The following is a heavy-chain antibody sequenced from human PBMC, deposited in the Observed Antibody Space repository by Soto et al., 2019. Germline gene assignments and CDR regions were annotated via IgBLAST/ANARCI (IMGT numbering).Heavy chain of an antibody. Sequence: QVQLVESGGGVVQPGRSLRLSCAASGFTFSSYAMHWVRQAPGKGLEWVAVISYDGSNKYYADSVKGRFTISRDNSKNTLYLQMNSLRAEDTAVYYCARDSRSLYYYDSSGSFDYWGQGTLVTVSS. D-gene: IGHD3-22*01. CDR2: ISYDGSNK. J-gene: IGHJ4*02. CDR3: ARDSRSLYYYDSSGSFDY. V-gene: IGHV3-30-3*01. CDR1: GFTFSSYA.